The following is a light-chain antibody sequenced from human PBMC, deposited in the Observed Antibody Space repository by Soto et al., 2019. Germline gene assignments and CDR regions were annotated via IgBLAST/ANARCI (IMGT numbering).Light chain of an antibody. J-gene: IGKJ1*01. CDR1: QIVSNY. V-gene: IGKV1-39*01. CDR2: STS. Sequence: DIQMTQSPSALSASVGDRVTITCRASQIVSNYLNWYRQLPGKAPTLLIYSTSTLQSGVPSRFSGSGSGTDFTLTISGLKTEDCATYVCQQSYSSPQTFGQGNKVAIE. CDR3: QQSYSSPQT.